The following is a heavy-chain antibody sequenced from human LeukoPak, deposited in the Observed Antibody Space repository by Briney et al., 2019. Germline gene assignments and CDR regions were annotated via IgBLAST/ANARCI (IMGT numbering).Heavy chain of an antibody. Sequence: ASVKVSCKASGYTFTRYYIHWVRQASGRGLEWMGIINPSGGSTSYAQNFQGRVTMTRDTSTRTVYMELTSLRSEDTAVYHCVRDYNVGGPYYGMDVWGQGTTVTVSS. D-gene: IGHD1-1*01. V-gene: IGHV1-46*01. CDR3: VRDYNVGGPYYGMDV. J-gene: IGHJ6*02. CDR2: INPSGGST. CDR1: GYTFTRYY.